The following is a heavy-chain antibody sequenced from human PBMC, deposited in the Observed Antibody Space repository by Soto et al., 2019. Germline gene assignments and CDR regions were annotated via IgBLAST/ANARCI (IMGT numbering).Heavy chain of an antibody. J-gene: IGHJ5*02. D-gene: IGHD3-9*01. CDR1: GYSFTSYW. CDR3: ARRRYFDTLLDP. Sequence: EVQLVQSGAEVKKPGESLKISCKASGYSFTSYWIGRVRQISGKGLEWMGITYPEDSQTLYSPSFQGQVTISVDKSISTVYLQWSSLKALDTATYYCARRRYFDTLLDPWGQGTLVTVSS. CDR2: TYPEDSQT. V-gene: IGHV5-51*03.